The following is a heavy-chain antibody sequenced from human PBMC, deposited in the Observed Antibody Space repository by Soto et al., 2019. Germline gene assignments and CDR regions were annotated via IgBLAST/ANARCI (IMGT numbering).Heavy chain of an antibody. J-gene: IGHJ6*03. Sequence: QVQLVQSGAEVKKPGSSVKVSCKASGGTFSSYTISWVRQAPGQGLEWMGRIIPILGIANYAQKFQGRVTITADKSTSTAYMELSSLRSEDTAVYYCARAGFRPGEAARTSHYYYYMDVWGKGTTVTVSS. CDR1: GGTFSSYT. CDR3: ARAGFRPGEAARTSHYYYYMDV. D-gene: IGHD3-10*01. CDR2: IIPILGIA. V-gene: IGHV1-69*02.